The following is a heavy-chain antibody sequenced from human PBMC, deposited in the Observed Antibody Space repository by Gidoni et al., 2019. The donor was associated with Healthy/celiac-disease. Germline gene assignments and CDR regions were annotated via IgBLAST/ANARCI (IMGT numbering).Heavy chain of an antibody. CDR3: ARADSSHLDF. V-gene: IGHV3-21*01. CDR1: GFTFSRYS. D-gene: IGHD6-13*01. J-gene: IGHJ4*02. CDR2: ISSSSTYI. Sequence: EVQLVESGGGLVKPGGSLRLSCATSGFTFSRYSMNWVRQAPGKGLEWVSSISSSSTYIYYAASVKGRFTISRDYAKSSLDLHMSSLRAEDTAVYYCARADSSHLDFWGQGTLVTVSS.